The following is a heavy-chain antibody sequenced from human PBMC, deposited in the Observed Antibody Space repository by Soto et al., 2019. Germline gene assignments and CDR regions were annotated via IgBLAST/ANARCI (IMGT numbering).Heavy chain of an antibody. D-gene: IGHD2-2*01. CDR3: AGLGYCISTSCYGGYYYGMDV. V-gene: IGHV1-69*12. Sequence: QVQLVQSGAEVKKPVSSVKVSCKASGGTFSSYAISWVRQAPGQGLEWMGGIIPIFGTANYAQKFQGRVTITADESTSTADMELSSLRSEDTAVYYCAGLGYCISTSCYGGYYYGMDVWGQGTTVTVSS. CDR1: GGTFSSYA. CDR2: IIPIFGTA. J-gene: IGHJ6*02.